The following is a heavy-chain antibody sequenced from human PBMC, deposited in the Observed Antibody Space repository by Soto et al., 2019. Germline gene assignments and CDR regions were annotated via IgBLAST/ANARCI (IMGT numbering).Heavy chain of an antibody. V-gene: IGHV4-4*02. CDR2: IYHSGST. Sequence: QVQLQESGPGLVKPSGTLSLTCAVSGGSISSSNWWSWVRQPPGKGLEWIGDIYHSGSTTYNPSLTRRATIPVDKSKNQFPLKLSSVTAADTAVYYCASDPGVGATTWGQGTLVTVSS. D-gene: IGHD1-26*01. CDR1: GGSISSSNW. CDR3: ASDPGVGATT. J-gene: IGHJ4*02.